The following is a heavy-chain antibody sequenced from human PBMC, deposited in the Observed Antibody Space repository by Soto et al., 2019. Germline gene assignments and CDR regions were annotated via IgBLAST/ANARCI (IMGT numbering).Heavy chain of an antibody. CDR3: AREDGSIAAAGLDY. V-gene: IGHV4-59*01. J-gene: IGHJ4*02. CDR1: GGSISSYY. CDR2: IYYSGST. D-gene: IGHD6-13*01. Sequence: SETLSLTCTVPGGSISSYYWSWIRQPPGKGLEWIGYIYYSGSTNYNPSLKSRVTISVDTSKNQFSLKLSSVTAADTAVYYCAREDGSIAAAGLDYWGQGTLVTVSS.